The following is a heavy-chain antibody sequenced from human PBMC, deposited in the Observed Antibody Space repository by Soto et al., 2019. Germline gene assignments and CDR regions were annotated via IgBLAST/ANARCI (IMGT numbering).Heavy chain of an antibody. J-gene: IGHJ6*02. V-gene: IGHV3-48*02. CDR1: GFTFSSYS. CDR3: ARLTRYYYDSSGYSYYYYYGMDV. CDR2: ISSSSSTI. D-gene: IGHD3-22*01. Sequence: PXGSLRLSCAASGFTFSSYSMNWVRQAAGKGLEWVSYISSSSSTIYYADSVKGRSTISRDNAKNSLYLQMNSLRDEDTAVYYCARLTRYYYDSSGYSYYYYYGMDVWGQGTTVTVSS.